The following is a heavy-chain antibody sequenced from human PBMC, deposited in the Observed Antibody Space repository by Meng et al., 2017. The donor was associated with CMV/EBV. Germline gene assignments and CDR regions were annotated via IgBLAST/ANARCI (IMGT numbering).Heavy chain of an antibody. D-gene: IGHD1-14*01. Sequence: QWQRPGSGTGLLMPSKTLSPTCTFFGGSTSSGDYYWSWIRQPPGKGLEWIGYIYYSGSTYYNPSLKSRVTISVDTSKNQFSLKLSSVTAADTAVYYCARVTSRVAGALDYWGQGTLVTVSS. CDR3: ARVTSRVAGALDY. CDR1: GGSTSSGDYY. J-gene: IGHJ4*02. CDR2: IYYSGST. V-gene: IGHV4-30-4*08.